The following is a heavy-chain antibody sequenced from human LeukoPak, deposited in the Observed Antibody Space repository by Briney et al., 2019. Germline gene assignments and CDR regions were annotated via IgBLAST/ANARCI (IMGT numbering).Heavy chain of an antibody. CDR1: GFTFSSYG. D-gene: IGHD6-13*01. CDR2: ISYDGSKK. V-gene: IGHV3-30*18. J-gene: IGHJ6*02. Sequence: GGSLRLSCAASGFTFSSYGMHWVRQAPGKGLEWVAVISYDGSKKYYADSVKGRFTISRDNSKNTLYLQMNSLRAEDTAVYYCAKDRGQQLVKDYYYYYGMDVWGQGTTVTVSS. CDR3: AKDRGQQLVKDYYYYYGMDV.